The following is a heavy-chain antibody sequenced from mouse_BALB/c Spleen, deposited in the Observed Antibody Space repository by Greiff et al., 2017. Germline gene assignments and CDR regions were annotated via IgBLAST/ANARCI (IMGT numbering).Heavy chain of an antibody. J-gene: IGHJ4*01. CDR1: GYTFTSYW. V-gene: IGHV1-69*02. Sequence: VQLQQSGAELVKPGASVKLSCKASGYTFTSYWMHWVKQRPGQGLEWIGEIDPSDSYTNYNQKFKGKATLTVDKSSSTAYMQLSSLTSEDSAVYYCARSHYERMAYWGQGTSVTVSA. CDR3: ARSHYERMAY. D-gene: IGHD2-4*01. CDR2: IDPSDSYT.